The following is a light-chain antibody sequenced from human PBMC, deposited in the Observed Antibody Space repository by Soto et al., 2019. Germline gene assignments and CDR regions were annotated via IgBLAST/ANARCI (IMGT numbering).Light chain of an antibody. CDR1: QSVSSN. J-gene: IGKJ1*01. CDR2: GAS. Sequence: EIVMTQSPATLSVSPGERATLSCRASQSVSSNLAWYQQKPGQAPRLLIYGASTRATGIPARFSGSGSGTAFTLIIISLQSEDFAVYYCQQYNNWLSWTFGQGTKVEIK. V-gene: IGKV3-15*01. CDR3: QQYNNWLSWT.